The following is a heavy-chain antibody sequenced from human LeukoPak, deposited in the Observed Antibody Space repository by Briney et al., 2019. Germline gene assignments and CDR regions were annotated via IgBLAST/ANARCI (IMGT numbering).Heavy chain of an antibody. CDR2: INSDGSST. V-gene: IGHV3-74*01. Sequence: PGGSLRLSCAASGFTFSSYWMHWVRQAPGKGLVWVSRINSDGSSTSYADSVKGRFTISRDNAKNTLYLQMNSLRAEDTAVYYCARDRFSSSSFQVLDYWGQGTLVTVSS. CDR1: GFTFSSYW. J-gene: IGHJ4*02. CDR3: ARDRFSSSSFQVLDY. D-gene: IGHD6-6*01.